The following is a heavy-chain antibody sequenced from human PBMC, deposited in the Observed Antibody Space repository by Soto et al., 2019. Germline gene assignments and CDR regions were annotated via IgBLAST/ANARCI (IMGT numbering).Heavy chain of an antibody. Sequence: DVQLVESGGGLVKPGGSLRLSCAGSGFTFRDKWMSWVRQAPGKGLEWIGRIKSKKEGGTTDYIVPVKGRFTISRDDSKSTLFLQMNSLKIEDTAVYYCTTDPRSWGQGTLVTVSS. CDR1: GFTFRDKW. V-gene: IGHV3-15*01. J-gene: IGHJ5*02. CDR3: TTDPRS. CDR2: IKSKKEGGTT.